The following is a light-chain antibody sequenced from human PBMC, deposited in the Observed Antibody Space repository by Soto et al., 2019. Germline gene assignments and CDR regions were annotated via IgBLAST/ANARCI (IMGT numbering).Light chain of an antibody. CDR3: HPYRDAPCT. Sequence: DIQMTQSPSSLSASVGDRVTITCRASQGISTYLVLYPQKPGTVPKLLILAASTLQSGVPFQFRGSGSGTGFTLTISSLQPQDVASYYSHPYRDAPCTSGQGTKVEIK. V-gene: IGKV1-27*01. CDR2: AAS. J-gene: IGKJ1*01. CDR1: QGISTY.